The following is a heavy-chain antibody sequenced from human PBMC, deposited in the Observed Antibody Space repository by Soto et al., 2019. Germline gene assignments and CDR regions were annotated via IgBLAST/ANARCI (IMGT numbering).Heavy chain of an antibody. Sequence: QVQLVESGGGVVQPGRSLRLSCAASGFTFSSYGMHWVRQAPGKGLEWVAVISYDGSNKYYADSVKGRFTISRDNSKNTLYLQMNSLRAEDTAVYYCAKDQGGFGSSWANYFDYWGQGTLVTVSS. CDR3: AKDQGGFGSSWANYFDY. CDR1: GFTFSSYG. D-gene: IGHD6-13*01. CDR2: ISYDGSNK. J-gene: IGHJ4*02. V-gene: IGHV3-30*18.